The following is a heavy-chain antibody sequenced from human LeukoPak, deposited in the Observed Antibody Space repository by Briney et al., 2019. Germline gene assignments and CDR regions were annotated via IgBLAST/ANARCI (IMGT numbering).Heavy chain of an antibody. CDR3: ARDKDYVQDY. Sequence: SETLSLTCTVSGGSISSYYWSWIRQPAGKGLEWIGRIYSSGGTNYNPSLKSRVTMSVDTSKNQFSLKLSSVTAADTAVYYCARDKDYVQDYWGQETLVTVSS. CDR1: GGSISSYY. CDR2: IYSSGGT. J-gene: IGHJ4*02. D-gene: IGHD3-16*01. V-gene: IGHV4-4*07.